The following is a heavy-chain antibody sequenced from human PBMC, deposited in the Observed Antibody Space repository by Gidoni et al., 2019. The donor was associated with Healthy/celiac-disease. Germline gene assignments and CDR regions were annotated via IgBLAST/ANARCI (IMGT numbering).Heavy chain of an antibody. CDR3: AKDFPDDWIVVARDNYFDY. CDR1: GFTFSSYA. V-gene: IGHV3-23*04. D-gene: IGHD2-15*01. CDR2: ISGSGGST. Sequence: EVQLVESGGGLVQPGGSLRLSCAASGFTFSSYAMSWVRQAPGKGLEWVSAISGSGGSTYYADSVKGRFTISRDNSKNTLYLQMNSLRAEDTAVYYCAKDFPDDWIVVARDNYFDYWGQGTLVTVSS. J-gene: IGHJ4*02.